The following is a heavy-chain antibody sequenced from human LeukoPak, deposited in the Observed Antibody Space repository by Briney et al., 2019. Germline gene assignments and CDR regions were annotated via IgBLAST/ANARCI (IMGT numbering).Heavy chain of an antibody. Sequence: PSETLSLTCTVSGGSISSYYWSWIRQPPGKGLEWIGYIYYSGSTNYNPSLKSRVTISVDTSKNQFSLKLSSVTAADTAVYYCARATVLGRRFDPWGQGTLVTVSS. V-gene: IGHV4-59*01. J-gene: IGHJ5*02. CDR2: IYYSGST. CDR3: ARATVLGRRFDP. D-gene: IGHD2-8*02. CDR1: GGSISSYY.